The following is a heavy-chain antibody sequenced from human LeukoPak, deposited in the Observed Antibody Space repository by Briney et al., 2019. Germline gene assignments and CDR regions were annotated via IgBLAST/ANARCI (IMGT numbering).Heavy chain of an antibody. Sequence: PGGSLRLSCAASGFTFSSYAMHWVRQAPGKGLEWVAVISYDGSNKYYADSVKGRFTISRDNSKNTLYLQMNSLRAEDTAVYYCARAKQWLAQGLIDYWGQGTLVTVSS. V-gene: IGHV3-30*04. J-gene: IGHJ4*02. CDR2: ISYDGSNK. CDR1: GFTFSSYA. D-gene: IGHD6-19*01. CDR3: ARAKQWLAQGLIDY.